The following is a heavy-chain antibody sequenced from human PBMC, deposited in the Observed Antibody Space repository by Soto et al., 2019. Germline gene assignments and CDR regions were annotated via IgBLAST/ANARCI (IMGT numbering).Heavy chain of an antibody. CDR1: GFTFSSYW. CDR2: FNSDGSST. J-gene: IGHJ5*02. D-gene: IGHD3-3*01. V-gene: IGHV3-74*01. Sequence: GGSLRLSCAASGFTFSSYWMHWVRQAPGKGLVWVSRFNSDGSSTSYADSVKGRFAISRDNAKNTLYLQMNSLRAEDTAVYYCARGGDFWSVNRGWFDPWGQGTLVTVSS. CDR3: ARGGDFWSVNRGWFDP.